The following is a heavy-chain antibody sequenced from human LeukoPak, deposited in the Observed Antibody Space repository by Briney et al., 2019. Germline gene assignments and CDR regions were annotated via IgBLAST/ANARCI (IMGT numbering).Heavy chain of an antibody. J-gene: IGHJ4*02. Sequence: GASVKVSCKASGGTLSSYAISWVRQAPGQGLEWMGGIIPIFGTANNAQKFQGRVTITADESTSTAYMELSSLRSEDTAVYYCARDGVTYGDYFDYWGQGTLVTVSS. CDR1: GGTLSSYA. CDR2: IIPIFGTA. CDR3: ARDGVTYGDYFDY. V-gene: IGHV1-69*01. D-gene: IGHD4-17*01.